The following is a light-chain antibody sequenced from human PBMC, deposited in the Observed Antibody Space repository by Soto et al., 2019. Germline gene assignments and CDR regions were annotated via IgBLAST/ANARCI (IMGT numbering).Light chain of an antibody. CDR1: QRISSN. V-gene: IGKV3-15*01. Sequence: EIVMTQSPATLSVSPGERVTLSCRASQRISSNVAWFQQRPGQPPRLLIYDASTRATAIPARFSGSGSGTEFTLTVSSLQSEDFAFYYCQQYNNWPLSFGPGTKVDIK. J-gene: IGKJ3*01. CDR2: DAS. CDR3: QQYNNWPLS.